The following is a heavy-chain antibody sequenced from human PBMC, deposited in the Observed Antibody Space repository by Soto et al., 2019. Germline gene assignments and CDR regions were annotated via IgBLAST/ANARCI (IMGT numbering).Heavy chain of an antibody. Sequence: SQTLSLTSAISGESVSNNTAASDWSRPSRSRGLEWLGRTYYRSKWYNEYALSVKTRISINPTTSKNHFSLQLNSVNPEDTAVYYCARERDGSNSSCDLYGLDVWGQGTTVTVSS. D-gene: IGHD2-2*01. V-gene: IGHV6-1*01. J-gene: IGHJ6*02. CDR2: TYYRSKWYN. CDR1: GESVSNNTAA. CDR3: ARERDGSNSSCDLYGLDV.